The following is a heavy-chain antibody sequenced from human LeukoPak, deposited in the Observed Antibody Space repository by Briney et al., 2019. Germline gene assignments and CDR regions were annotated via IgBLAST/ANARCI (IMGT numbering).Heavy chain of an antibody. CDR2: INVDGSVK. V-gene: IGHV3-74*01. CDR3: VRDLILVDTPGDDFDY. CDR1: GFTFSNYW. J-gene: IGHJ4*02. D-gene: IGHD4-23*01. Sequence: GGSLRLSCAASGFTFSNYWMHWVRQVPGKGLVWVSRINVDGSVKSYADSVKGRFTISRDNAKNTVSLQMNSLRAEDTAVYYCVRDLILVDTPGDDFDYWGQGALVAVSS.